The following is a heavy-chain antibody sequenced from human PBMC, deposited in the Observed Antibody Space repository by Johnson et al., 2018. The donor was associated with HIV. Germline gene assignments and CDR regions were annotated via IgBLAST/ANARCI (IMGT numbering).Heavy chain of an antibody. J-gene: IGHJ3*02. V-gene: IGHV3-15*01. Sequence: EVQLVESGGGLVKPGGSLRLSCAASGFTFSNAWMSWVRQAPGKGLEWVGRIKSKTDGGTTDYAAPVKGRFTISRDDSKNTLYLQMNSLKNEDTAVYYCTTGDGSGGDGVGSKDAFDIWGQGTMVTVSS. CDR3: TTGDGSGGDGVGSKDAFDI. D-gene: IGHD3-10*01. CDR1: GFTFSNAW. CDR2: IKSKTDGGTT.